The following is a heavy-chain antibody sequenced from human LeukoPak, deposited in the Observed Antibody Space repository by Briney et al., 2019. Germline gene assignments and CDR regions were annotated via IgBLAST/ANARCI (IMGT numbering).Heavy chain of an antibody. J-gene: IGHJ6*03. D-gene: IGHD2/OR15-2a*01. CDR3: ARSFYGFGYYYYYMDV. V-gene: IGHV1-69*13. CDR2: IIPIFGTA. CDR1: GGTFSSYA. Sequence: ASVKVSCKASGGTFSSYAISWVRQAPGQGLEWMGGIIPIFGTANYAQKFQGRVTITADESTSTAYMELSSLRSEDTAVYYCARSFYGFGYYYYYMDVWGKGTTVTISS.